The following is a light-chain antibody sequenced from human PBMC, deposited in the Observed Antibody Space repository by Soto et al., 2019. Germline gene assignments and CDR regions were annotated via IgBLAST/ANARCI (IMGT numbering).Light chain of an antibody. J-gene: IGKJ2*01. CDR2: NAV. Sequence: EIVLTQSPGTLALSTGERATLSCRASQGVTSSYLAWYQQKPGQAPMLLIYNAVSRATGIPDRFSGSGSGTAFTLTISRMEPEDFAVDYCQHYGSSVPYTFGQGTKLEI. V-gene: IGKV3-20*01. CDR1: QGVTSSY. CDR3: QHYGSSVPYT.